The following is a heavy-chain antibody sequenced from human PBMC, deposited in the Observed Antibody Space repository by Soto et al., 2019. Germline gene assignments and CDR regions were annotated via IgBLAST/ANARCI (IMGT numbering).Heavy chain of an antibody. CDR1: GFSFSLYT. CDR3: ARAPAPDYGGVGDY. Sequence: HPGGSLRLSCAASGFSFSLYTMHWVRHAPGKGLEWVAVMSDDGSHKYYADSVKGRFTISRDNSKNTLYLQMNSLRAEDTALYYCARAPAPDYGGVGDYWGQGTLVTVSS. V-gene: IGHV3-30-3*01. CDR2: MSDDGSHK. J-gene: IGHJ4*02. D-gene: IGHD4-17*01.